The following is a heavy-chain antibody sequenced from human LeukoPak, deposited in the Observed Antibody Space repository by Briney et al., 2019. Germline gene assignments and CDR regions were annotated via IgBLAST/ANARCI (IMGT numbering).Heavy chain of an antibody. CDR1: GDSISSFY. J-gene: IGHJ4*02. CDR2: IHHSGTT. D-gene: IGHD3-22*01. Sequence: PSETLSLTCTVSGDSISSFYWRWIRQPPGKGLEWIGYIHHSGTTNYNPSLKSRVTISADTSKNQFSLKLSSVAAADTAVYYCARGATYYYDSSGYYWGQGTLVTVSS. CDR3: ARGATYYYDSSGYY. V-gene: IGHV4-59*01.